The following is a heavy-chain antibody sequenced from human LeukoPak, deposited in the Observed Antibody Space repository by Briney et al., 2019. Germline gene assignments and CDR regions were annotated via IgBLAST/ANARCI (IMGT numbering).Heavy chain of an antibody. CDR1: GFTFSSYG. CDR3: AKEDYGGTFDY. V-gene: IGHV3-30*18. D-gene: IGHD4-23*01. J-gene: IGHJ4*02. CDR2: ISYDGSNK. Sequence: GGSLRLSCAAPGFTFSSYGMHWVRQAPGKGLEWVAVISYDGSNKYYADSVKGRFTISRDNSKNTLYLQMNSLRAEDTAVYYCAKEDYGGTFDYWGQGTLVTVSS.